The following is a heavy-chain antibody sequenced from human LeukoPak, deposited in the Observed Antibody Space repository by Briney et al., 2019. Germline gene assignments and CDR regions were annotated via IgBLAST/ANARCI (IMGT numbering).Heavy chain of an antibody. CDR3: ATDLGDIVATIPFVP. CDR1: GFTFSSYA. V-gene: IGHV3-23*01. J-gene: IGHJ5*02. CDR2: ISGSGGST. Sequence: GGSLRLSCAASGFTFSSYAMSWVRQAPGKGLEWVSAISGSGGSTYYADSVKGRFTISRDNSKNTLYLQMNSLRAEDTAVYYCATDLGDIVATIPFVPWGQGTLVTVSS. D-gene: IGHD5-12*01.